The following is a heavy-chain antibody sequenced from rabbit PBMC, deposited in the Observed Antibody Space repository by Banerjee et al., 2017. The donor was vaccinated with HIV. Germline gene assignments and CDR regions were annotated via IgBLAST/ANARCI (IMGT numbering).Heavy chain of an antibody. CDR1: GIDFSTYYY. D-gene: IGHD4-2*01. J-gene: IGHJ6*01. CDR2: IYAGSSGST. V-gene: IGHV1S45*01. CDR3: ARDDAGVVGYDWDL. Sequence: QQQLEESGGGLVKPGGTLTLTCKASGIDFSTYYYMCWVRQAPGKGLELIACIYAGSSGSTQYANWAKGRFTISKISSTTVTLQMTSLTAADTATYFCARDDAGVVGYDWDLWGQGTLVTVS.